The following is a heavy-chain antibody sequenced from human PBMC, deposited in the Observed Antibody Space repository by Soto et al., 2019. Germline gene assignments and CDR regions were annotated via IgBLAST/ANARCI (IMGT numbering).Heavy chain of an antibody. V-gene: IGHV3-11*04. CDR3: VRPFYDLDSGPPFDH. CDR2: ISSSGTTI. Sequence: GESLQISCAASGFTFSAYFMTWIRQAPGKGLEWVSYISSSGTTIFYADSVEGRFTISRDNAKNTLYLQMDSLRAEDTAVYYCVRPFYDLDSGPPFDHWGPGTLVTVSS. CDR1: GFTFSAYF. D-gene: IGHD1-26*01. J-gene: IGHJ4*02.